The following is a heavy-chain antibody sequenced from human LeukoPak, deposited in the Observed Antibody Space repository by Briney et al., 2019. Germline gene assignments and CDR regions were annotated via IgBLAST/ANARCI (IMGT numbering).Heavy chain of an antibody. D-gene: IGHD3-22*01. CDR1: GGSISSSSYY. CDR2: IYYSGST. Sequence: PSETLSLTCAVSGGSISSSSYYWGWIRQPPGKGLEWIGSIYYSGSTYYNPSLKSRVTISVDTSKNQFSLKLSSVTAADTAVYYCARVRGYYDSSGYLRPYYFDYWGQGTLVTVSS. V-gene: IGHV4-39*07. CDR3: ARVRGYYDSSGYLRPYYFDY. J-gene: IGHJ4*02.